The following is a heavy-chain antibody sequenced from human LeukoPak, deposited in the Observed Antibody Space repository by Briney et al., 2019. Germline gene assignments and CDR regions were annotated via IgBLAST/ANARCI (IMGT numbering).Heavy chain of an antibody. CDR1: GYTFTDYF. V-gene: IGHV1-2*02. J-gene: IGHJ5*02. D-gene: IGHD2-15*01. CDR3: ARVSRLQGWFDP. Sequence: ASVKVSCKASGYTFTDYFIRWVRQAPGQGLEWMGWINPNSGGTNYAQKFQGRVTMTSDTSISTGYIELSRLRSDDTAVYYCARVSRLQGWFDPWGQGTLVTVSS. CDR2: INPNSGGT.